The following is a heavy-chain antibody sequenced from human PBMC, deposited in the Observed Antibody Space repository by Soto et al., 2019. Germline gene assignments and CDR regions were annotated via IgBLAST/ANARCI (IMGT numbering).Heavy chain of an antibody. J-gene: IGHJ5*02. V-gene: IGHV1-18*01. D-gene: IGHD3-10*01. CDR3: ARSPTGYYYGSGSYNWFDP. CDR2: ISAYNGNT. Sequence: ASVKVSCKASGYTFTSYGISWVRQAPGQGLEWMGWISAYNGNTNYAQKLQGRVTMTTDTSTSTAYMELRSLRSDDTAVYYCARSPTGYYYGSGSYNWFDPWGQGTLVTVSS. CDR1: GYTFTSYG.